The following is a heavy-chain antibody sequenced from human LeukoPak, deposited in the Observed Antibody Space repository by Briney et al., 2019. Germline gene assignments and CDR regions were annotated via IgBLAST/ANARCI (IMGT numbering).Heavy chain of an antibody. V-gene: IGHV3-33*01. D-gene: IGHD1-1*01. CDR3: AREQLTPDAFDI. CDR2: IWYDGSNK. J-gene: IGHJ3*02. Sequence: GGSLRLSCAASGFTFSSYGMHWVRQAPGKGLEWVAVIWYDGSNKYYTDSVKGRFTISRDNSKNTLYLQMNSLRAEDTAVYYCAREQLTPDAFDIWGQGTMVTVSS. CDR1: GFTFSSYG.